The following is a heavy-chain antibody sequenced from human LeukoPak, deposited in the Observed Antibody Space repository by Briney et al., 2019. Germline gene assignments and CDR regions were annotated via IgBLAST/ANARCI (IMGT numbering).Heavy chain of an antibody. D-gene: IGHD2-15*01. J-gene: IGHJ4*02. CDR3: ARAQILPSYIDY. CDR1: XGXISSYY. CDR2: IYYSGST. V-gene: IGHV4-59*01. Sequence: SXGXISSYYWSWIRQPPGKGXEWIGYIYYSGSTNYNPSLKSRVTISVDTSKNQFSLKLSSVTAADTAVYYCARAQILPSYIDYWGQGTLVTVSS.